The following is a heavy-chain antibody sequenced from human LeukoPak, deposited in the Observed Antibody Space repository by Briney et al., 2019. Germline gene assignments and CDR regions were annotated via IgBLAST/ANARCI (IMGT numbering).Heavy chain of an antibody. CDR2: ISSSSRYI. CDR3: ARRAGAYSHPYDY. Sequence: GESLRLSCSASGFTFSTYSMNWVRQAPGKGLEWVSSISSSSRYIYYADSVKGRFTISRDNAKNSLYLQMNSLRAEDTAVYYCARRAGAYSHPYDYWGQGTLVTVSS. D-gene: IGHD4/OR15-4a*01. CDR1: GFTFSTYS. V-gene: IGHV3-21*04. J-gene: IGHJ4*02.